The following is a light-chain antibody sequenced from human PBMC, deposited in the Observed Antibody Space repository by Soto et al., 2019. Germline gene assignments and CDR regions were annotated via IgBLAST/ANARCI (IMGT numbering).Light chain of an antibody. J-gene: IGKJ1*01. Sequence: DIQMTQSPSTLSASVGDRVTISCRASQTISSWLAWYQQTPGKAPKLLIYDASSLESGVPSRFSGSASGTEVTLTFSSLQPDDFATYYCQQYNIYPWTFGQGTKVEIK. CDR3: QQYNIYPWT. CDR2: DAS. V-gene: IGKV1-5*01. CDR1: QTISSW.